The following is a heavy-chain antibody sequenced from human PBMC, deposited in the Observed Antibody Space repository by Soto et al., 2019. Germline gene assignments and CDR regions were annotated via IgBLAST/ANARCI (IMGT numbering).Heavy chain of an antibody. Sequence: GGSLRLSCAASGFTFSSHAMTWGRQAPVKGLEWVSTVSHSGDSTYYADPVKGRFTLTRDNYRITLFLQMKSLRAEDTAVYCCAKALSGGWNLGIQGQGGQGTRVTVSS. CDR1: GFTFSSHA. CDR3: AKALSGGWNLGIQGQ. J-gene: IGHJ4*01. V-gene: IGHV3-23*01. CDR2: VSHSGDST. D-gene: IGHD1-7*01.